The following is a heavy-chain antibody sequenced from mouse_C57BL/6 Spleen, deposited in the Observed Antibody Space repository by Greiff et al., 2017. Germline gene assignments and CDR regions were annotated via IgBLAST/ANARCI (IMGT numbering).Heavy chain of an antibody. D-gene: IGHD1-1*01. J-gene: IGHJ1*03. CDR3: ALYYGSSYTWYFDV. Sequence: VHVKQSGAELVKPGASVKLSCTASGFNIKDYYMHWVKQRTEQGLEWIGRIDPEDGETKYAPKFQGKATITADTSSNTAYLQLSSLTSEDTAVYYCALYYGSSYTWYFDVWGTGTTVTVSS. V-gene: IGHV14-2*01. CDR2: IDPEDGET. CDR1: GFNIKDYY.